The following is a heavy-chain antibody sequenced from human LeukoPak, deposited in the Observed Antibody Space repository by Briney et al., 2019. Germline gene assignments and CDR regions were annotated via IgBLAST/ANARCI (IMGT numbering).Heavy chain of an antibody. Sequence: GASVKVSCKASGGTFSSYAISWVRQAPGQGLEWMGWISAYNGNTNYAQKLQGRVTMTTDTSTSTAYMELRSLRSDDTAVYYCAREEHGDYPFDYWGQGTLVTVSS. D-gene: IGHD4-17*01. CDR1: GGTFSSYA. CDR2: ISAYNGNT. V-gene: IGHV1-18*01. J-gene: IGHJ4*02. CDR3: AREEHGDYPFDY.